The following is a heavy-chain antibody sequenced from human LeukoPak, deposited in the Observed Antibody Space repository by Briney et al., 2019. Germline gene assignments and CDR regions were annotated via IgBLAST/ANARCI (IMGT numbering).Heavy chain of an antibody. CDR2: IYYSGST. CDR3: ARAETTVTTLYY. Sequence: PSETLSLTCTVSGGSISSSSYYWGWIRQPPGKGLEWIGSIYYSGSTYYNPSLKSRVTISVDTSKNQFSLKLSSVTAADTAVYYCARAETTVTTLYYWGQGTLVTVSS. D-gene: IGHD4-17*01. J-gene: IGHJ4*02. CDR1: GGSISSSSYY. V-gene: IGHV4-39*07.